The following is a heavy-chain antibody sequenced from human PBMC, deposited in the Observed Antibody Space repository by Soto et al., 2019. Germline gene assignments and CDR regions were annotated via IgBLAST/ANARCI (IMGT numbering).Heavy chain of an antibody. V-gene: IGHV1-69*04. Sequence: SCKASGGTFSSYTISWVRQAPGQGLEWMGRIIPILGIANCAQKFQGRVTITADKSTSTAYMELSSLRSEDTAVYYFARDPSDIVATIVNDYWGQGTLVTVSS. CDR1: GGTFSSYT. D-gene: IGHD5-12*01. CDR3: ARDPSDIVATIVNDY. J-gene: IGHJ4*02. CDR2: IIPILGIA.